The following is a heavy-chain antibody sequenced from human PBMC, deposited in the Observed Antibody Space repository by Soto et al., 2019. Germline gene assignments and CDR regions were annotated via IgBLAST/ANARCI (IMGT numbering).Heavy chain of an antibody. CDR3: ARARSSTSCYSP. J-gene: IGHJ5*02. Sequence: SVKVSCKASGGTFSSYTISWVRQAPGQGLEWMGRIIPILGIANYAQKFQGRVTITADKSTSTAYMELSSLRSEVTAVYYCARARSSTSCYSPWGQETLVTVSS. CDR1: GGTFSSYT. D-gene: IGHD2-2*01. V-gene: IGHV1-69*02. CDR2: IIPILGIA.